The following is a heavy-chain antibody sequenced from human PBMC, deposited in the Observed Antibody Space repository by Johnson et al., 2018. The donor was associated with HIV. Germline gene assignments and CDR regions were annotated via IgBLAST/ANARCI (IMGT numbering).Heavy chain of an antibody. D-gene: IGHD2-2*01. CDR2: IRYDGSNK. J-gene: IGHJ3*02. CDR3: AKTAAAVAFDI. Sequence: QVQLVESGGGVVQPGRSLRLSCAASGFTFSSYAMHWVRQAPGKGLEWVAFIRYDGSNKYYADSVKGRFTISRDNSKNTLYLQMNSLRAEDTAVYYCAKTAAAVAFDIWGQGTMVTVSS. CDR1: GFTFSSYA. V-gene: IGHV3-30*02.